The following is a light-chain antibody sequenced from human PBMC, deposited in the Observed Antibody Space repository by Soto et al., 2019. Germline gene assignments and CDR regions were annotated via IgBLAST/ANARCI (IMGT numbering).Light chain of an antibody. CDR1: QSVSSN. V-gene: IGKV3-15*01. J-gene: IGKJ5*01. CDR3: QQYNNWPPIT. Sequence: EIVMTQSPATLSVSPGERATLSCRASQSVSSNLAWYQQKPGQAPRLLIYGASTRATGIPARFSDSGSGTEFTLTISSLQSEEFAIYYCQQYNNWPPITFGQGTRLDIK. CDR2: GAS.